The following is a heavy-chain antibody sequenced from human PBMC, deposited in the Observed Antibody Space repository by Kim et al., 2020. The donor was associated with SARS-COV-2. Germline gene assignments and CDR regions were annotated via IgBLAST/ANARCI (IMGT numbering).Heavy chain of an antibody. V-gene: IGHV3-20*01. CDR3: VRGYAGGPFDL. J-gene: IGHJ4*02. CDR2: INRNSDST. CDR1: GFTFDDYG. Sequence: GGSLRLSCAASGFTFDDYGMSCVRQAPGKGLEWVSGINRNSDSTGYADSVKGRFTISRDNAKNSLFLQMNSPRAEDTALYHCVRGYAGGPFDLWGQGTLV. D-gene: IGHD3-16*01.